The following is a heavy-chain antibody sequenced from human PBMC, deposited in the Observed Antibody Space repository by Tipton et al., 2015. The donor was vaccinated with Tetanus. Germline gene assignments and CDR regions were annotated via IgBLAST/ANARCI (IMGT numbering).Heavy chain of an antibody. CDR3: AREQKIQQWLVVYYYHGMDV. J-gene: IGHJ6*02. V-gene: IGHV1-69*01. Sequence: QVQLVQSGAEVKKPGSSVKVFCKASGGTFSNYGISWVRQAPGQGLEWMGGIIPIFGTANYAQKFQGRVTITADESTSTAYMELSSLRSEDTAVYYCAREQKIQQWLVVYYYHGMDVWGQGTTVTVSS. D-gene: IGHD6-19*01. CDR2: IIPIFGTA. CDR1: GGTFSNYG.